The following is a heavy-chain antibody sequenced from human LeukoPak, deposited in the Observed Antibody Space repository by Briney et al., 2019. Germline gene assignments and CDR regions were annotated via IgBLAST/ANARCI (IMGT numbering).Heavy chain of an antibody. V-gene: IGHV4-59*01. Sequence: SETLSLTCTVSGGSISSYYWSWIRQPPGKGLEGIGYIYYSGSTNYNPSLKSRVTISVDTSKNQFSLKLSSVTAADTAVYYCARVYSSGLLYYFDYWGQGTLVTVSS. J-gene: IGHJ4*02. CDR1: GGSISSYY. CDR2: IYYSGST. D-gene: IGHD6-19*01. CDR3: ARVYSSGLLYYFDY.